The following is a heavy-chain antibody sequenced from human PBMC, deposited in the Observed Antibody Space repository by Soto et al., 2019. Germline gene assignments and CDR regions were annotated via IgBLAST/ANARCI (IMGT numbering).Heavy chain of an antibody. CDR3: ARAVLPATAFDI. Sequence: SETLSLTCTVSGGSISSGGYYWSWIRQHPGKGLEWIGYIYYSGSTYYNPSLKSRVTISVDTSKNQFSLKLSSVTAADTAVYYCARAVLPATAFDIWGQGTMVTVSS. CDR2: IYYSGST. J-gene: IGHJ3*02. CDR1: GGSISSGGYY. V-gene: IGHV4-31*03. D-gene: IGHD2-2*01.